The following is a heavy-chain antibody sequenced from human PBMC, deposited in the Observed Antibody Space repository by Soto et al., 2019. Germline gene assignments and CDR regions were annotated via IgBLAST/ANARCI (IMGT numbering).Heavy chain of an antibody. CDR1: GGTFSSYA. CDR3: GREGGLGATTGWD. Sequence: QVQLVQSGAEVKKPGSSVKVSCKASGGTFSSYAISWVRQAPGQGLEWMGGIIPIFGTANYAQKFQGRVTITAEISKSTAYMELSSLRSGDRAVFYCGREGGLGATTGWDWGQGTLVTVSS. CDR2: IIPIFGTA. J-gene: IGHJ4*02. D-gene: IGHD1-26*01. V-gene: IGHV1-69*06.